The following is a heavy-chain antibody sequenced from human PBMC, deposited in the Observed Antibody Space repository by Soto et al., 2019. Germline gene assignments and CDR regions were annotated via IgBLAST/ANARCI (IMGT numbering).Heavy chain of an antibody. CDR3: TRDRSGTMLF. CDR1: GFTFSNYW. CDR2: MNQDGSER. J-gene: IGHJ4*02. V-gene: IGHV3-7*01. Sequence: EVQLVESGGGLVQPGGSLRLSCTASGFTFSNYWMSWVRQAPGEGLEWVANMNQDGSERYYVDSVKGRFTISRDNPKNSLYLQVSSLRAEDTAIYYCTRDRSGTMLFWGQGTLVTVSS. D-gene: IGHD1-7*01.